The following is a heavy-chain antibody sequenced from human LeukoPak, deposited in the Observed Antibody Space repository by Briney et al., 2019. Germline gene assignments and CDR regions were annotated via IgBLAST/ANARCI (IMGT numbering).Heavy chain of an antibody. CDR3: AKDSSVPYGITE. J-gene: IGHJ4*02. Sequence: GGSLRLYCAASGFTFNNYDMSWVRQAPGKGLEWVSAISPSDGNTFYADSVKGRFTISRDNSKNTLSLQMNSLRAEDTALYYCAKDSSVPYGITEWGQGTLVTVSS. CDR1: GFTFNNYD. CDR2: ISPSDGNT. V-gene: IGHV3-23*01. D-gene: IGHD4-17*01.